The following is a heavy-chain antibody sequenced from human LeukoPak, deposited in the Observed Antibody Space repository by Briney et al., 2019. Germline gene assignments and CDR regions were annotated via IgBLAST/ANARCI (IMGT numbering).Heavy chain of an antibody. V-gene: IGHV4-34*01. D-gene: IGHD6-13*01. Sequence: SGTLSLTCAVYGGSFSGYYWSWVRQPPGKGVEWIGEINHSGSTNYNPSLKSRVTISVDTSKSQFSLKLSSVTAADTAVYYCARALAAAGWGWFDPWGQGTLVTVSS. CDR2: INHSGST. CDR3: ARALAAAGWGWFDP. J-gene: IGHJ5*02. CDR1: GGSFSGYY.